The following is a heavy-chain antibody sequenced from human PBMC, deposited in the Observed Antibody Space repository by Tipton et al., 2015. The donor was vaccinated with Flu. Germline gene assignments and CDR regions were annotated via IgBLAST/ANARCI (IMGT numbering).Heavy chain of an antibody. CDR1: GFTLSDYG. CDR2: TLYDGSHA. J-gene: IGHJ4*02. D-gene: IGHD2-21*02. CDR3: AKGVNLGVLTGFDY. Sequence: SLRLSCATSGFTLSDYGMHWVRQAPGKGLEWVAITLYDGSHAYYADSVKGRFTISRDNSKNTVYLQMNSLRSEDTAVYYCAKGVNLGVLTGFDYWGQGTLVTVSS. V-gene: IGHV3-30*18.